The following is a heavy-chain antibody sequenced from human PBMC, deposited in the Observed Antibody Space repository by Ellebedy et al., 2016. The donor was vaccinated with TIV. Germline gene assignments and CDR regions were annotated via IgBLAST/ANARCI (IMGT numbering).Heavy chain of an antibody. CDR2: IIPIFGTA. D-gene: IGHD6-19*01. Sequence: ASVKVSCKASGGTFSSYAISWVRQAPGQGLEWMGGIIPIFGTANYAQKFQGRVTITADESTSTAYMELRSLRSDDTAVYYCARGWYGQSFDYWGQGTLVTVSS. V-gene: IGHV1-69*13. CDR3: ARGWYGQSFDY. J-gene: IGHJ4*02. CDR1: GGTFSSYA.